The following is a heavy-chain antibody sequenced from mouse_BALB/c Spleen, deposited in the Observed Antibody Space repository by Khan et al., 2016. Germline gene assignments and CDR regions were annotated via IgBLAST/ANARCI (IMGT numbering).Heavy chain of an antibody. J-gene: IGHJ3*01. V-gene: IGHV4-1*02. CDR2: INPDSSTI. D-gene: IGHD1-2*01. Sequence: EVKLLESGGGLVQPGGSLKLSCAASGFDFSRYWMSWVRQAPGKGLEWIGEINPDSSTINYTPSLKDKFIISRDNAKNTLYLQMSRVRSDDTALYYCARRAFGNYGAWFVYWGQGTLVTVSA. CDR1: GFDFSRYW. CDR3: ARRAFGNYGAWFVY.